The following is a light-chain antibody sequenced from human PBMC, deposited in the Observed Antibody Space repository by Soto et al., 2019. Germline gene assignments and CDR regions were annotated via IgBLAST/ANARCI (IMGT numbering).Light chain of an antibody. V-gene: IGKV3-15*01. Sequence: EIVMTQSPATLSVSPGERATLSCRASQSVSSNLAWYQQKPGQAPRLLIYGASTRATGIPARFSGSGSGTDLTLTISSLQSEDFAVNYCQQYNNWPWYTFGQGTKLEIK. CDR2: GAS. J-gene: IGKJ2*01. CDR3: QQYNNWPWYT. CDR1: QSVSSN.